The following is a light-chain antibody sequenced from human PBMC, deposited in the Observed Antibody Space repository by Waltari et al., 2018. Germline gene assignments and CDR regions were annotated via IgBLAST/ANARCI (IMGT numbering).Light chain of an antibody. CDR1: QSVLYSSNDMNY. CDR2: WAS. Sequence: DIVLTQSPDSLPVSLGARATISCKSSQSVLYSSNDMNYFSWYQQKLGPPPKVLIYWASARASGVSDRFSGGVSGTDFTRTITSVQADDVAIYYCQQYYSTPYTFGQGTKLEIK. V-gene: IGKV4-1*01. CDR3: QQYYSTPYT. J-gene: IGKJ2*01.